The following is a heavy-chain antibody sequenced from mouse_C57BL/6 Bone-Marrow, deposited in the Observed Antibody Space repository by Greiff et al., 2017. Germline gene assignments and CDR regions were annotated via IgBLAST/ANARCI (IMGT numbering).Heavy chain of an antibody. CDR2: IDPSDSET. CDR1: GYTFTSYW. D-gene: IGHD2-4*01. CDR3: ARDYDDGFAY. Sequence: QVQLQQPGAELVRPGSSVKLSCKASGYTFTSYWMHWVKQRPIQGLEWIGNIDPSDSETHYNQQFKDKATLTVDKSSSTAYMQLSSLTSEDAAVYYCARDYDDGFAYWGQGTLVTVSA. V-gene: IGHV1-52*01. J-gene: IGHJ3*01.